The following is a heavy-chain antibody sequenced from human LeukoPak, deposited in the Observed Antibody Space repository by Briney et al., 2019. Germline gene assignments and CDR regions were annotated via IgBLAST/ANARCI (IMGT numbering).Heavy chain of an antibody. D-gene: IGHD2-2*01. J-gene: IGHJ4*02. V-gene: IGHV1-2*02. CDR2: INPNNGGT. CDR1: GYTFTGYY. CDR3: ARGDLAFVPAADRYGYYL. Sequence: ASVKVSCKASGYTFTGYYIHWVRQAPGQGLDWMGWINPNNGGTKYAQGFQGRVTMTRATSISTAYMGLTNLKSDDTAVYYCARGDLAFVPAADRYGYYLWGQGTLVTVSS.